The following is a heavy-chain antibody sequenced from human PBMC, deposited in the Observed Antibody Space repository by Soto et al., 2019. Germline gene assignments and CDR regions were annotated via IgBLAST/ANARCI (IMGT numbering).Heavy chain of an antibody. J-gene: IGHJ6*02. CDR1: GGSITSSSY. CDR2: IYSTGNT. CDR3: RSSSRYSTDV. D-gene: IGHD6-13*01. V-gene: IGHV4-39*01. Sequence: QLQLQESGPGLVKPSETLSLSCTVSGGSITSSSYWCWIRQPPRKGLVWIGSIYSTGNTSYNPSLKGRVTISADTSKNQFSLNLSSVTAADTAVYYCRSSSRYSTDVWGQGTTVYVSS.